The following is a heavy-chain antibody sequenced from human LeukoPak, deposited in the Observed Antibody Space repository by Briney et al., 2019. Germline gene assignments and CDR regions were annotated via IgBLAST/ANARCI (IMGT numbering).Heavy chain of an antibody. CDR3: AKNLSPVPLVGADY. J-gene: IGHJ4*02. V-gene: IGHV3-23*01. CDR2: ISGSGGST. D-gene: IGHD1-26*01. CDR1: GFTFSSYA. Sequence: PGGSLRLSCAASGFTFSSYAMSWVRQAPGKGLEWVSAISGSGGSTYYADSVKGRFAISRDNSKNTLYLQMNSLRAEDTAVYYCAKNLSPVPLVGADYWGQGTLVTVSS.